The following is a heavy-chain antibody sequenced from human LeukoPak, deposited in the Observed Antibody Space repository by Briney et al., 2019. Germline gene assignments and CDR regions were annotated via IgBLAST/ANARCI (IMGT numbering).Heavy chain of an antibody. D-gene: IGHD1-26*01. CDR3: AKDVGS. V-gene: IGHV3-53*01. Sequence: GWAMIFSSVAAGFTGSNNYMCWVRQAPGNGADWVSVIYSGVRTYYVESVKGRFTITRDTSKNTLYLQKNSLRAEDTAVYYCAKDVGSWGQGTLVIVSS. CDR2: IYSGVRT. J-gene: IGHJ1*01. CDR1: GFTGSNNY.